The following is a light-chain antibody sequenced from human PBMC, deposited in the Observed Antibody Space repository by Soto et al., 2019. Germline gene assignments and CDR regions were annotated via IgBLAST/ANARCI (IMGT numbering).Light chain of an antibody. J-gene: IGLJ2*01. Sequence: QSALTQPRSVSGSPGQPVTISCTGTSSDVGGYNYVSWYQQHPGKAPKLMIYDVSKRPSGVPDRFSGSKSGNTASLTISGLQAEDEADYYCCSYAGSYTLAFGGGTKVTVL. V-gene: IGLV2-11*01. CDR1: SSDVGGYNY. CDR3: CSYAGSYTLA. CDR2: DVS.